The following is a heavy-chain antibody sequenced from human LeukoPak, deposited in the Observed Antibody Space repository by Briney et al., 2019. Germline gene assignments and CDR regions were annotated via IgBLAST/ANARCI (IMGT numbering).Heavy chain of an antibody. CDR3: ARYWSGGSCWDY. CDR2: ISSSSSYI. D-gene: IGHD2-15*01. V-gene: IGHV3-21*01. CDR1: GFTFSSYS. J-gene: IGHJ4*02. Sequence: GGSLRLSCAASGFTFSSYSMNWVRQAPGKGLEWVSSISSSSSYIYYADSVKGRFTISRDNAKNSLSLQMNSLRAGDTAIYYCARYWSGGSCWDYWGQGTLVTVSS.